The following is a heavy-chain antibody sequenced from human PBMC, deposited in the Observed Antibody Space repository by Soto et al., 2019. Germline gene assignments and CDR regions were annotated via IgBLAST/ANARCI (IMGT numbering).Heavy chain of an antibody. J-gene: IGHJ6*02. CDR3: ARHGASSGWWDYYYYGMDV. V-gene: IGHV4-39*01. CDR1: GGSISSSSYY. CDR2: IYYSGST. Sequence: PSETLSLTCTVSGGSISSSSYYWGWIRQPPGKGLEWIGSIYYSGSTYYNPSLKSRVTISVDTSKNQFSLKLSSVTAADTAVYYCARHGASSGWWDYYYYGMDVWGQGTTVT. D-gene: IGHD6-19*01.